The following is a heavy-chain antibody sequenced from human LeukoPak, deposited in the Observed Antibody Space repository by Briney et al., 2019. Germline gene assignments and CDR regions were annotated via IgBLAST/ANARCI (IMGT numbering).Heavy chain of an antibody. D-gene: IGHD6-13*01. CDR1: GFTLSSYC. J-gene: IGHJ4*02. CDR3: ARRLSGSWYGFGS. V-gene: IGHV3-7*01. CDR2: IKEDGSEK. Sequence: GGSLRLSCATSGFTLSSYCMSCVRQAPGKGLEWVANIKEDGSEKYYVDSVMGRFTISRDNAKNSLYLQMNSLRAEDTAVYYCARRLSGSWYGFGSWGQGTLVTVSS.